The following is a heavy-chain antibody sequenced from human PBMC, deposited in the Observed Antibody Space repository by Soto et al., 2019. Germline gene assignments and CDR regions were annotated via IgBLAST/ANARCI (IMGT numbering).Heavy chain of an antibody. V-gene: IGHV4-31*03. Sequence: QVQLQESGPGLVKPSQTLSLTCTVSGGSISSGGYYWSWIRQHPGKGLEWIGYIYYSGSTYYNPSLQSRVTIPVDTSKTQFSLKLSSVTAADTAVYYWAREGSEGSWYYCYYGMDVWGQGTTVTVSS. J-gene: IGHJ6*02. CDR2: IYYSGST. D-gene: IGHD6-13*01. CDR3: AREGSEGSWYYCYYGMDV. CDR1: GGSISSGGYY.